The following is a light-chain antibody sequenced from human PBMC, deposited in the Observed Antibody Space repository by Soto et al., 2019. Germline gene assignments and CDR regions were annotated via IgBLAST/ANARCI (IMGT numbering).Light chain of an antibody. CDR1: QSVSSN. Sequence: IVLTQSPGTLSVSPGERATLSCRASQSVSSNVAWYKQKPGQAPRLLSYGASTRATCIPARCRGSGSGPEFTLTISSLKSQDFEVYYCQQYNNWPLTFGQGTKVDIK. CDR2: GAS. CDR3: QQYNNWPLT. V-gene: IGKV3-15*01. J-gene: IGKJ1*01.